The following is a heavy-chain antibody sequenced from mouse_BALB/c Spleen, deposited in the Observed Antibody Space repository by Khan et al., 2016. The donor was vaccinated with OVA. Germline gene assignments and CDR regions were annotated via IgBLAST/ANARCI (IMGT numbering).Heavy chain of an antibody. J-gene: IGHJ3*01. CDR1: GYTFISYT. D-gene: IGHD2-14*01. CDR2: INPSNGYT. CDR3: VRDGAYHRNDGWFAY. Sequence: VQLQQSGAELARPGASVKMSCKASGYTFISYTIHWIKKRPGQGLEWIGYINPSNGYTNYNQKFKDKATLTTDKSSTTAYLQLSSLTSGDSAVYNCVRDGAYHRNDGWFAYWGQGTLVTVSA. V-gene: IGHV1-4*01.